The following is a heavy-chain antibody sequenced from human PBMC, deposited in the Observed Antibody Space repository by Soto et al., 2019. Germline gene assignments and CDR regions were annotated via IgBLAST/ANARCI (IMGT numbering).Heavy chain of an antibody. Sequence: SETLSLTCAVYGGSFSGYYWSWIRQPPGKGLEWIGEINHSGSTNYNPSLKSRVTISVDRSKNQFSLKLNSVTAADTAVYYCARGEHGSGNLFEDWGQGTLVTVSS. D-gene: IGHD6-19*01. V-gene: IGHV4-34*01. CDR3: ARGEHGSGNLFED. J-gene: IGHJ4*02. CDR2: INHSGST. CDR1: GGSFSGYY.